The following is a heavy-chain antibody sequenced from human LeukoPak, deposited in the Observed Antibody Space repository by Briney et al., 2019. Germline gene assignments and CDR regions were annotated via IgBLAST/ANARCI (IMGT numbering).Heavy chain of an antibody. CDR2: IKQDGSEK. V-gene: IGHV3-7*01. J-gene: IGHJ4*02. D-gene: IGHD6-6*01. CDR1: GFTFSSYW. CDR3: ATVPPRGSSRYYFDY. Sequence: GGSLRLSCAASGFTFSSYWMNWVRQAPGKGLEWVANIKQDGSEKYYVDSVKGRFTISRDNAKNSLYLQMNSLRAEDTAVYYCATVPPRGSSRYYFDYWGQATLVTVSS.